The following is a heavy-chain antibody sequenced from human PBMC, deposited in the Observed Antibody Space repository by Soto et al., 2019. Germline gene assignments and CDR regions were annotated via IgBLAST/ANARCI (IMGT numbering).Heavy chain of an antibody. CDR2: VYFSGSS. D-gene: IGHD5-12*01. J-gene: IGHJ3*02. CDR1: AGSITSYY. Sequence: SETLSLTCTVSAGSITSYYWSWIRQPPGKGLEWIGYVYFSGSSKYNPSLKSRITISVDTSKNQFSLKLSSVTAADTAVYYCARESGGYDSGGYDAFDICGQGTMVTVSS. V-gene: IGHV4-59*01. CDR3: ARESGGYDSGGYDAFDI.